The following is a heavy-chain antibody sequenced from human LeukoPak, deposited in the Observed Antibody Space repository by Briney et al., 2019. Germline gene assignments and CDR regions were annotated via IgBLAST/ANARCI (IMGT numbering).Heavy chain of an antibody. V-gene: IGHV1-69*13. CDR2: IIPIFGTA. CDR3: ASVRRGSYLYYFDY. CDR1: GGTFSSYA. J-gene: IGHJ4*02. D-gene: IGHD1-26*01. Sequence: SVKVSCKASGGTFSSYAISWVRQAPGQGLEWMGGIIPIFGTANYAQKFQGRVTITADESTSTAYMELSSLISEDTSVYLCASVRRGSYLYYFDYWGQGTLVTVSS.